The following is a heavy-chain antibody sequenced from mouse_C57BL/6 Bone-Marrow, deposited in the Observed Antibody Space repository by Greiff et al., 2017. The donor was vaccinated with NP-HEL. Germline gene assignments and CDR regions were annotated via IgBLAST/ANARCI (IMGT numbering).Heavy chain of an antibody. CDR1: GYTFTDYY. J-gene: IGHJ4*01. CDR3: ARSFIQIYAMDY. Sequence: QVQLQQSGAELVRPGASVKLSCKASGYTFTDYYINWVKQRPGQGLEWIARIYPGSGNTYYNDKFKGKSTLTAEKSSSTAYMQLSSLTSEDSAVYFCARSFIQIYAMDYWGQGTSVTVSS. V-gene: IGHV1-76*01. D-gene: IGHD1-1*01. CDR2: IYPGSGNT.